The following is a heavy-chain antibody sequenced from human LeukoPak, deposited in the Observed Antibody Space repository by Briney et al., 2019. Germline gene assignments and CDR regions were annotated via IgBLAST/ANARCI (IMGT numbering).Heavy chain of an antibody. D-gene: IGHD2-2*01. CDR2: IIPIFGTA. V-gene: IGHV1-69*05. CDR1: GGTFSSYA. Sequence: SVKVSCKASGGTFSSYAISWVRQAPGQGLEWMGRIIPIFGTANYAQKFQGRVTITTDESTSTAYMELSSLRSEDTAVYYCAGDTGGPLYCSSTSCYLPDAFDIWGQGTMVTVSS. CDR3: AGDTGGPLYCSSTSCYLPDAFDI. J-gene: IGHJ3*02.